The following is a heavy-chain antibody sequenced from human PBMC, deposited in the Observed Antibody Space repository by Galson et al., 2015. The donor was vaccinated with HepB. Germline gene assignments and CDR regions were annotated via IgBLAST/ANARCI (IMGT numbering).Heavy chain of an antibody. CDR1: GYTLTELS. CDR2: FDPEDGET. CDR3: ATASPLPDDYGVFGAFDI. V-gene: IGHV1-24*01. Sequence: SVKASCKVSGYTLTELSMHWVRQAPGKGLEWMGGFDPEDGETIYAQKFQGRVTMTEDTSTDTAYMELSSLRSEDTAVYYCATASPLPDDYGVFGAFDIWGQGTMVTVSS. D-gene: IGHD4-17*01. J-gene: IGHJ3*02.